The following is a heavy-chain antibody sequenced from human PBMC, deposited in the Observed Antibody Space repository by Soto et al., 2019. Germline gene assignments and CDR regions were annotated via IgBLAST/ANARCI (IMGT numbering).Heavy chain of an antibody. CDR1: GGSISSGGYY. CDR2: IYYSGST. Sequence: PSETLSLTCTVSGGSISSGGYYWSWIRQHPGKGLEWIGYIYYSGSTYYNPSLKSRVTISVDTSKNQFSLKLSSVTAADTAVYYCAREGVDIPNSYFDYWGQGTLVTVSS. V-gene: IGHV4-31*03. D-gene: IGHD3-3*01. J-gene: IGHJ4*02. CDR3: AREGVDIPNSYFDY.